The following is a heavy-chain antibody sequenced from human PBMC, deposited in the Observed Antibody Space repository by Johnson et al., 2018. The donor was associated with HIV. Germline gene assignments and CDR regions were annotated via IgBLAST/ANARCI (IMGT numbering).Heavy chain of an antibody. J-gene: IGHJ3*02. D-gene: IGHD6-19*01. Sequence: VQLVESGGGVVRPGGSLRLSCAASGFTFDDYGMSWVRQAPGKGLEWVSGISVSGGSTYYADSVKGRFTISRDNAKNSLYLQMDNLRVEDTAMYYCARDGVYSSPWDAFDIWGQGTMVTVSS. CDR3: ARDGVYSSPWDAFDI. V-gene: IGHV3-20*04. CDR1: GFTFDDYG. CDR2: ISVSGGST.